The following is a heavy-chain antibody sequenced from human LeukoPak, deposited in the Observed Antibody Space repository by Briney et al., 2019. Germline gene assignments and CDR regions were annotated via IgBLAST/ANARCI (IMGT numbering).Heavy chain of an antibody. CDR3: ARDPRSDSSRRDNWFDP. D-gene: IGHD3-22*01. CDR1: GGSFSSSSYY. J-gene: IGHJ5*02. CDR2: IYYSGST. V-gene: IGHV4-39*07. Sequence: SETLSLTCAVYGGSFSSSSYYWGWIRQPPGKGLEWIGSIYYSGSTYYNPSLKSRVTISVDTSKNQFSLKLSSVTAADTAVYYCARDPRSDSSRRDNWFDPWGQETLVSVSS.